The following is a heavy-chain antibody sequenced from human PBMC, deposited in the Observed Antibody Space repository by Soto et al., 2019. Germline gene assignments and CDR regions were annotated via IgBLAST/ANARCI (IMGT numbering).Heavy chain of an antibody. D-gene: IGHD3-3*01. CDR1: GGSISSGGYY. CDR2: IYYSGST. Sequence: SETLSLTCTVSGGSISSGGYYWSWIRQHPGKGLEWIGYIYYSGSTYYNPSLKSRVTISVDTSKNQFSLKLSSVTAADTAVYYCARERTDFWSGSHGMDVWGQGTTVTVSS. CDR3: ARERTDFWSGSHGMDV. V-gene: IGHV4-31*03. J-gene: IGHJ6*02.